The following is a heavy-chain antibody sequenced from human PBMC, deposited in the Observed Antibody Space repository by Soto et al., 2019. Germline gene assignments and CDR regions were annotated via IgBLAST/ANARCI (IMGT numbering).Heavy chain of an antibody. Sequence: QVQLVQSGAEVKKPGASVKVSCKASGYTFTSYYMHWVRQAPGQGLEWMGIINPSGGRTSYAQKFQARVTMTRDTPKSTIYRELITLRSEDTAVYYCARERGDQHLIWSYYYYGMDVWGQGTTVTVSS. CDR2: INPSGGRT. D-gene: IGHD6-13*01. V-gene: IGHV1-46*01. J-gene: IGHJ6*02. CDR1: GYTFTSYY. CDR3: ARERGDQHLIWSYYYYGMDV.